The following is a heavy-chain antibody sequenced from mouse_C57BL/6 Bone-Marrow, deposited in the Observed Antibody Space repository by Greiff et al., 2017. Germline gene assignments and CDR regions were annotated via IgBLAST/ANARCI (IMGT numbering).Heavy chain of an antibody. D-gene: IGHD2-4*01. CDR3: ARGIYYDYDGSPYYYAMDY. CDR2: ISSGSSTI. V-gene: IGHV5-17*01. Sequence: EVQLVESGGGLVKPGGSLKLSCAASGFTFSDYGMHWVRQAPEKGLEWVAYISSGSSTIYYADTVKGRYTITRDNAKNTQFLQITSLRSEDTAMYYCARGIYYDYDGSPYYYAMDYWGQGTSVTVSS. CDR1: GFTFSDYG. J-gene: IGHJ4*01.